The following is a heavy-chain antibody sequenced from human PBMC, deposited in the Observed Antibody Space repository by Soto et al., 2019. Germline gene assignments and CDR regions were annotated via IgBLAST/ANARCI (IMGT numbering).Heavy chain of an antibody. CDR1: GFSFSIYA. CDR2: IPNDGTKK. D-gene: IGHD1-1*01. CDR3: ATLKLAVRSLDY. Sequence: QVQLVESGGGVVQPGRSLRLSCVASGFSFSIYAMHWVRQAPGKRLELVAVIPNDGTKKYAADSVTGGFTISRDNSKNALYLPMESLTPEDTAMYYCATLKLAVRSLDYWGQGTLVTVSS. V-gene: IGHV3-30-3*01. J-gene: IGHJ4*02.